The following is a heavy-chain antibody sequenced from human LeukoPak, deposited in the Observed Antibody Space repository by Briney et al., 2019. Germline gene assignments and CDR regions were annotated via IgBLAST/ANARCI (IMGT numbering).Heavy chain of an antibody. V-gene: IGHV4-34*01. CDR3: ARDQGVETY. Sequence: SETLSLTCAVYGGSFSGYYWSWIRQPPGKGLEWIGEINHSGSTNYNPSLKSRVTMSVDTSKNQLSLKLSSVTAADTAVYYCARDQGVETYWGQGTLVTVSS. D-gene: IGHD2-15*01. CDR1: GGSFSGYY. J-gene: IGHJ4*02. CDR2: INHSGST.